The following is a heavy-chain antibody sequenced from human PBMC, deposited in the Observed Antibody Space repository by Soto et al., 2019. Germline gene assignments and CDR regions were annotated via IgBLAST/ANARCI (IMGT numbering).Heavy chain of an antibody. CDR1: GLTFSNYG. Sequence: GGSLRLSCAASGLTFSNYGMNWVRQAPGKGLEWVGGISGTGGSAYHADSVKGRLTISRDNSKNTLYLQMNSLGAEDTAIYYCVKEGSGWDSRGSFDFWGRGTMVTVSS. CDR2: ISGTGGSA. J-gene: IGHJ3*01. V-gene: IGHV3-23*01. D-gene: IGHD6-19*01. CDR3: VKEGSGWDSRGSFDF.